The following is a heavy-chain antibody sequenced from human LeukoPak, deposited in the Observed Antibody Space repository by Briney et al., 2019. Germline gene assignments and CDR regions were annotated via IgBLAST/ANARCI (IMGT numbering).Heavy chain of an antibody. V-gene: IGHV1-18*01. D-gene: IGHD3-10*01. J-gene: IGHJ4*02. CDR3: AKFGTQSYYGSGIDF. Sequence: ASAKVSCKASGYTFTTYGISWVRQAPGQGLEWMGWISPYSGSTNYAQKLQGRVTMTADTSTTTAYMEMRSLRSDDTAVYYCAKFGTQSYYGSGIDFWGQGTLVTVSS. CDR2: ISPYSGST. CDR1: GYTFTTYG.